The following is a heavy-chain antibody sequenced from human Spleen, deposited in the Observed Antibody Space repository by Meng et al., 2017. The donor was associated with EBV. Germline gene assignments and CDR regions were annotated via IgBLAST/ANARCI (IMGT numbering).Heavy chain of an antibody. CDR1: GFSLRTHGLG. J-gene: IGHJ4*02. D-gene: IGHD5-18*01. CDR2: IYWDGNK. Sequence: QITLKESGPTLVKPTQTLSLTCTFSGFSLRTHGLGVGWVRQPSGKALEWLALIYWDGNKHYRPSLRTRLTITKDTSKNQVVLSMTNVDPVDTATYFCAHRAGYSYGFSYFDSWGQGTLVTVSS. V-gene: IGHV2-5*02. CDR3: AHRAGYSYGFSYFDS.